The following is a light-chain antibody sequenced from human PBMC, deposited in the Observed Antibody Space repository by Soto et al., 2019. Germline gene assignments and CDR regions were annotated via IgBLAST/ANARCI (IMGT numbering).Light chain of an antibody. CDR1: QSVGSSF. Sequence: EIVLTQSPGTLSLSPGDSATLSCRASQSVGSSFLAWYQQKPGQAPRLLRYRASSRATGIPDRFSGTGSGTDFTLTISRLEPEDVAVYYCQQDGSSRYTFGMGTKVDIK. J-gene: IGKJ2*01. CDR2: RAS. V-gene: IGKV3-20*01. CDR3: QQDGSSRYT.